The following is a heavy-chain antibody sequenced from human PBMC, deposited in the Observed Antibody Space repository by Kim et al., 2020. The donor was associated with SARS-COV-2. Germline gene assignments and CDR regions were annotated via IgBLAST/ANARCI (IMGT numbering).Heavy chain of an antibody. CDR1: GYTLTELS. Sequence: ASVKVSCKVSGYTLTELSMHWVRQAPGKGLEWMGGFDPEDGETIYAQKFQGRVTMTEDTSTDTAYMELSSLRSEDTAVYYCATPNGVVVPALTGSWVLSFDIWGQGTMVTVSS. CDR2: FDPEDGET. CDR3: ATPNGVVVPALTGSWVLSFDI. J-gene: IGHJ3*02. V-gene: IGHV1-24*01. D-gene: IGHD2-2*01.